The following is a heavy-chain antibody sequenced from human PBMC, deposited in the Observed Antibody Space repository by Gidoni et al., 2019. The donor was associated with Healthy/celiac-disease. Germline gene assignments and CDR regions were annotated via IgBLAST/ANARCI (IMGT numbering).Heavy chain of an antibody. CDR2: IYHSGGT. V-gene: IGHV4-4*02. CDR3: ARVFRSSSWHWFDP. J-gene: IGHJ5*02. Sequence: QVQLQESGLGLFKPSGTLSLTCAVSGGYIRSSNCWSWVRPPPGKGLEWIGEIYHSGGTNFNPSMKSRVTISVDKSKNQFSLKLSSVTAADTAVYYCARVFRSSSWHWFDPWGQGTLVTVSS. D-gene: IGHD6-13*01. CDR1: GGYIRSSNC.